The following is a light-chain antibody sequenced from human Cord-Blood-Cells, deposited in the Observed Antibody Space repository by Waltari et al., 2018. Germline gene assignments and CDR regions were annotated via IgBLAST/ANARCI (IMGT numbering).Light chain of an antibody. Sequence: DIQMTQSPSSLSASVGDRVTITCRASQSISSYLNWYQQKPGKAPKLLIYAASSFQSGVPSRLSGSGSRTDFTLTSSSLQPEDFATYYCQQSYSTWTFGQGTKVEIK. CDR2: AAS. J-gene: IGKJ1*01. V-gene: IGKV1-39*01. CDR1: QSISSY. CDR3: QQSYSTWT.